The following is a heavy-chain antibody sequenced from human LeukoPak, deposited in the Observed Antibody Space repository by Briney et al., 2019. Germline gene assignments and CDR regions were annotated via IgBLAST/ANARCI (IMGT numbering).Heavy chain of an antibody. Sequence: PSETLSLTCTVSGGSISSGDYYWSWIRQPPGKGLEWIGYIYYSGSTYYNPSLKSRVTISVDTSKNQFSLKLSSVTAADTAVYYCARTTTVPKTYYFDYWGQGTLVTVSS. CDR3: ARTTTVPKTYYFDY. CDR2: IYYSGST. V-gene: IGHV4-30-4*01. D-gene: IGHD4-17*01. J-gene: IGHJ4*02. CDR1: GGSISSGDYY.